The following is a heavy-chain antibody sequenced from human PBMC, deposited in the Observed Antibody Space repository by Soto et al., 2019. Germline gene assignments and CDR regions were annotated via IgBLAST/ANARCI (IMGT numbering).Heavy chain of an antibody. CDR3: ARTTYYNALDY. D-gene: IGHD3-22*01. J-gene: IGHJ4*02. CDR2: IYYSGST. CDR1: GGSVSSGSYY. V-gene: IGHV4-61*01. Sequence: SETLSLTCTVSGGSVSSGSYYWSWIRQPPGKGLEWIGYIYYSGSTNYNPSLKSRVTISVDTSKNQFSLKLSSVTAADTAVYYCARTTYYNALDYWGQGTLVPS.